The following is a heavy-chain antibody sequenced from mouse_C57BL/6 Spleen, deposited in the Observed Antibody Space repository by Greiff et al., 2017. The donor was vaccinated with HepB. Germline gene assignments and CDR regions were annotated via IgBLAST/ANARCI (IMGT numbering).Heavy chain of an antibody. Sequence: VQLQQSGAELARPGASVKLSCKASGYTFTSYGISWVKQRTGQGLEWIGEIYPRSGNTYYNEKFKGKATLTADKSSSTAYMELRSLTSEDSAVYFCARSPYGSSPYGYFDVWGTGTTVTVSS. V-gene: IGHV1-81*01. CDR2: IYPRSGNT. CDR1: GYTFTSYG. J-gene: IGHJ1*03. CDR3: ARSPYGSSPYGYFDV. D-gene: IGHD1-1*01.